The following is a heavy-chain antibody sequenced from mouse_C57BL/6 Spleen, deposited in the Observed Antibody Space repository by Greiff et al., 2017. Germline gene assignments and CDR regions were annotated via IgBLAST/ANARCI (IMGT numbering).Heavy chain of an antibody. CDR1: GYTFTGYW. J-gene: IGHJ3*01. CDR3: ARKGLGFSYEGFAY. D-gene: IGHD1-1*01. V-gene: IGHV1-9*01. Sequence: QVQLKQSGAELMKPGASVKLSCKATGYTFTGYWIEWVKQRPGHGLEWIGEILPGSGSTNYNEKFKGKATFTADTSSNKAYMQLSSLTTEDSSIYSCARKGLGFSYEGFAYWGQGTLVTVSA. CDR2: ILPGSGST.